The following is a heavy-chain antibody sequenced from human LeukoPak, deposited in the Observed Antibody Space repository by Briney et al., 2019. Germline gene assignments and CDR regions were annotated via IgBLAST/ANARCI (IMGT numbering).Heavy chain of an antibody. V-gene: IGHV4-39*07. Sequence: PSETLSLTCTVSGGSISSSSYYWGWIRQPPGEGVEWTGSIFYSGSTYYNPFLKRRVTISVDTSKTQFSLKLSSVTAADTAVYYCARRPTMVRGVMGPFFFDYWGQGTLVTVSS. CDR3: ARRPTMVRGVMGPFFFDY. J-gene: IGHJ4*02. D-gene: IGHD3-10*01. CDR2: IFYSGST. CDR1: GGSISSSSYY.